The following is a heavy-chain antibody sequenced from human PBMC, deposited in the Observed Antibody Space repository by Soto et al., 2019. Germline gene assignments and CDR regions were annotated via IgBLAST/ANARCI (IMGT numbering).Heavy chain of an antibody. CDR3: ARGGQDFWSGPFDY. CDR1: GGSISNYY. D-gene: IGHD3-3*01. V-gene: IGHV4-4*07. Sequence: SETLSLTCTVSGGSISNYYCIWIRQPAGKGLEWIGRIDTSGSTNYNPSLKSRVTMSVDTSKQEFSLKLSSVTAADTALYYCARGGQDFWSGPFDYWGRGALVTVSS. J-gene: IGHJ4*02. CDR2: IDTSGST.